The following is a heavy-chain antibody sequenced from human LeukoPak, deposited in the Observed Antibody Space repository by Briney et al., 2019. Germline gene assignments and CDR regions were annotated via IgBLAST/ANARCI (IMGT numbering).Heavy chain of an antibody. CDR2: ISSSGSYI. D-gene: IGHD1-26*01. Sequence: GWFLRPSCAASAFSFSSYSMNLVRQAGGGRLGWVSSISSSGSYIYYADSVKGRFTISRDNAKNSLYLQMNSLRTEDTAVYYCAKANRGSYYGLGDYFDYWGQGNGVTVSS. CDR3: AKANRGSYYGLGDYFDY. CDR1: AFSFSSYS. J-gene: IGHJ4*02. V-gene: IGHV3-21*01.